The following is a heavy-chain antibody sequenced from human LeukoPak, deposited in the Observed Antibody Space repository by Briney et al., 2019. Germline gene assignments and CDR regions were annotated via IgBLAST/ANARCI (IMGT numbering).Heavy chain of an antibody. CDR1: GFTFEDYA. CDR3: AKGLPQYYDFWSGYYGGFDY. D-gene: IGHD3-3*01. Sequence: GGSLRLSCAASGFTFEDYAMHWVRQAPGKGLEWVSLISGDSGNIYYADSVKGRFTISRDNSKNSLYLQMNSLRTEDTALYYCAKGLPQYYDFWSGYYGGFDYWGQGTLVTVSS. CDR2: ISGDSGNI. J-gene: IGHJ4*02. V-gene: IGHV3-43*02.